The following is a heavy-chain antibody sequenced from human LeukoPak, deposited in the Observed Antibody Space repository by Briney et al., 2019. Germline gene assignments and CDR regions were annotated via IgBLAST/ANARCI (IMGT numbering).Heavy chain of an antibody. CDR1: GLTFPFSSYR. Sequence: PGGSLRLSCAASGLTFPFSSYRMHWVRQAPGKGLVWVSYINTDGSDTVYADSVKGRFIVSRDNAKNTVYLQMNSLRAEDTAVYYCAKMARGLGHTHFDYWGQGTLVTVSS. CDR2: INTDGSDT. CDR3: AKMARGLGHTHFDY. J-gene: IGHJ4*02. V-gene: IGHV3-74*01. D-gene: IGHD2-8*01.